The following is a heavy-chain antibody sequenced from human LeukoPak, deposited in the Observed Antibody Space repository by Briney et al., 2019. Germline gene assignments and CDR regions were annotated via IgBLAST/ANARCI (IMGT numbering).Heavy chain of an antibody. Sequence: GESLKISCKGSGYSFTSSWIGWVRQMPGKGLEWMGIIYPGDSDTRYSPSFQGQVTISADKSLTTAYLQWSSLKASDTAMYYCARPRYSSGWYFDFWGQGTLVTVSS. D-gene: IGHD6-19*01. CDR2: IYPGDSDT. CDR3: ARPRYSSGWYFDF. J-gene: IGHJ4*02. CDR1: GYSFTSSW. V-gene: IGHV5-51*01.